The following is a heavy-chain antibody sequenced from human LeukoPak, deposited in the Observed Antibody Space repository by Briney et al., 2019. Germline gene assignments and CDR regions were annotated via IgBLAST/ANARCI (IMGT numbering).Heavy chain of an antibody. CDR1: GGSISSYY. V-gene: IGHV4-4*08. CDR3: AREPTYNWNAYTDAFDI. J-gene: IGHJ3*02. Sequence: KPSETLSLTCTVSGGSISSYYWGWIRQPPGKGLEWIGYIYYSGSTYYNPSLKSRVTISVDTSKNQFSLKLSSVTAADTAVYYCAREPTYNWNAYTDAFDIWGQGTMVTVSS. CDR2: IYYSGST. D-gene: IGHD1-20*01.